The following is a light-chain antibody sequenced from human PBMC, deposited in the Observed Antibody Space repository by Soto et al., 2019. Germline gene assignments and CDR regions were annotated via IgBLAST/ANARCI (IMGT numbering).Light chain of an antibody. Sequence: EIVMTQSPATLSVSPGERATLSCRASQSVSSNLAWYQKKPGQAPRLLIYGASTRATGIPARFSGSGSGTEFTLTISSLKTEDFSVYYCQQHNNWPRTFGQGTKVEI. V-gene: IGKV3-15*01. CDR3: QQHNNWPRT. CDR2: GAS. CDR1: QSVSSN. J-gene: IGKJ1*01.